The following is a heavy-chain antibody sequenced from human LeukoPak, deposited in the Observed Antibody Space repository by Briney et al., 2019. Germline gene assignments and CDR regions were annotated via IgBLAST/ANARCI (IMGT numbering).Heavy chain of an antibody. CDR3: AKVGRYYDSTAYYGLDY. D-gene: IGHD3-22*01. CDR2: ISYDGSNK. CDR1: GFTFSSYG. V-gene: IGHV3-30*18. J-gene: IGHJ4*02. Sequence: GRSLRLSCAASGFTFSSYGMHWVRQAPGKGLEWVAVISYDGSNKYYVDSVKGRFTISRDNSKNTLYLQMNSLRAEDTAVYYCAKVGRYYDSTAYYGLDYWGQGTLVTVSS.